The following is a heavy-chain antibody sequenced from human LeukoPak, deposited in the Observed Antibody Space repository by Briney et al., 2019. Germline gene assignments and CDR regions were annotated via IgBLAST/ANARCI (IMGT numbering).Heavy chain of an antibody. D-gene: IGHD6-19*01. CDR3: VRDWRSSGCFDY. J-gene: IGHJ4*02. V-gene: IGHV3-11*05. CDR2: ISPSSSYT. CDR1: GFTFSDHY. Sequence: PGGSLRLSCAASGFTFSDHYRSWIRQAPGKGLDWVSYISPSSSYTNYADSVKGRFTISRDNARNSLYLSMNSLRAEDTAVYYCVRDWRSSGCFDYWGQGALVTVSS.